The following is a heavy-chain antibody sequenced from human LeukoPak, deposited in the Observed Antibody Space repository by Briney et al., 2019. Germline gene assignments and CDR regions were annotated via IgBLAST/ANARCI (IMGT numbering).Heavy chain of an antibody. Sequence: GGSLRLSCAASGFTFSSYSMNWVRRAPGKGLEWVSYISSSSSTIYYADSVKGRFTISRDNAKNSLYLQMNSLRDEDTAVYYCASTPLPGSYYYYYGMDVWGQGTLVTVSS. CDR3: ASTPLPGSYYYYYGMDV. J-gene: IGHJ6*02. D-gene: IGHD1-14*01. CDR2: ISSSSSTI. CDR1: GFTFSSYS. V-gene: IGHV3-48*02.